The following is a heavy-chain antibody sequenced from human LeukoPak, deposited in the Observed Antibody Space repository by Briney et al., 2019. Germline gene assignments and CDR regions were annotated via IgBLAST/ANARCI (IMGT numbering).Heavy chain of an antibody. CDR2: IYYSGST. CDR1: GGSISSYY. Sequence: SETLSLTCTVSGGSISSYYWSWIRQPPGKGLEWIGYIYYSGSTNYNPSLKSRVTISVDTSKNQFSLKLSSVTAADTAVYYCARVTTYYDFWSGYYTGLNYYYYMGVWGKGTTVTVSS. V-gene: IGHV4-59*01. D-gene: IGHD3-3*01. J-gene: IGHJ6*03. CDR3: ARVTTYYDFWSGYYTGLNYYYYMGV.